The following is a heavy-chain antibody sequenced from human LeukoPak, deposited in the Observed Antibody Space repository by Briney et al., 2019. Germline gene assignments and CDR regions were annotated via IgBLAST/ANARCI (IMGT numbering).Heavy chain of an antibody. J-gene: IGHJ4*02. CDR1: GGSISSYY. V-gene: IGHV4-59*01. D-gene: IGHD2/OR15-2a*01. CDR2: IYYSGST. CDR3: ARELKVGNTGYYFDY. Sequence: SETLSLTCTVSGGSISSYYCSWIRQPPEKGLECIGYIYYSGSTNYNPSLKSRVTISVDTSKNQFSLNLSSVTAADTAVYYCARELKVGNTGYYFDYWGQGTLVTVSS.